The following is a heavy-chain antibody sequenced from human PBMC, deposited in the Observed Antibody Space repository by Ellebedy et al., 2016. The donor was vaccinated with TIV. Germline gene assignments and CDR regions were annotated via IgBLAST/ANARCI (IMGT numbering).Heavy chain of an antibody. CDR2: ISSDGISQ. CDR1: GFTFRTYG. J-gene: IGHJ4*02. CDR3: AKDLGRWLDYFDY. D-gene: IGHD6-19*01. V-gene: IGHV3-30*18. Sequence: GGSLRLSCAASGFTFRTYGMHWVRQAPGKGLEWVAVISSDGISQNYADSVKGRFTISRDNSKNTLFLQMNSLRPDDTAVYYCAKDLGRWLDYFDYWGQGALVTVSS.